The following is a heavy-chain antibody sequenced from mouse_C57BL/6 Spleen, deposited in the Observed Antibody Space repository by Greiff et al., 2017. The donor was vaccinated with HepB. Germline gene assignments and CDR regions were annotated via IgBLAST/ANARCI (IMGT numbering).Heavy chain of an antibody. CDR3: ARTYYYSNPWFAY. Sequence: VQLVESGAELVKPGASVKISCKASGYAFSSYWMNWVKQRPGKGLEWIGQIYPGDGDTNYNGKFKGKATLTADKSSSTAYMQLSSLTSEDSAVYFCARTYYYSNPWFAYWGQGTLVTVSA. CDR1: GYAFSSYW. J-gene: IGHJ3*01. D-gene: IGHD2-5*01. V-gene: IGHV1-80*01. CDR2: IYPGDGDT.